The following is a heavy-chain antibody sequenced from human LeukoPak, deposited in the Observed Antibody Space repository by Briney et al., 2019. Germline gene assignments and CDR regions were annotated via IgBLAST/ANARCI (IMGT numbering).Heavy chain of an antibody. CDR3: ARSGYAYDLHFDY. V-gene: IGHV4-59*08. J-gene: IGHJ4*02. Sequence: SETLSLTCTVSGGSISSYYWNWIRQPPGKGLEWIGYISYSGSTNYNPSLKSRVTISVDTSKNQFSLKLTSVTAADTAVYYCARSGYAYDLHFDYWGQGTLVTVSS. CDR1: GGSISSYY. CDR2: ISYSGST. D-gene: IGHD5-18*01.